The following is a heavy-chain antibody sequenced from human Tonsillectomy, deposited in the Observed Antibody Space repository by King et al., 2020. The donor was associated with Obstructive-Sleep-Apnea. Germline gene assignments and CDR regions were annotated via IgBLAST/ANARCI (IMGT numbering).Heavy chain of an antibody. D-gene: IGHD6-19*01. J-gene: IGHJ4*02. V-gene: IGHV3-21*01. CDR1: GFTFSSYS. CDR2: SSTSSYI. Sequence: VQLVESGGGLVKPGGSLRLSCAASGFTFSSYSMNWVRQAPGKGLEWVSSSTSSYIYYADSVKGRFTISRDNAKNSLYLQMNSLRAEETAVYYCARDSGSSGLSSSFDYWGQGTLVTVSS. CDR3: ARDSGSSGLSSSFDY.